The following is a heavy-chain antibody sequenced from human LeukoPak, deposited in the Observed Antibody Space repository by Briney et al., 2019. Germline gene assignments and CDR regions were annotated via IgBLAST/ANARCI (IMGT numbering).Heavy chain of an antibody. CDR2: INPNFGTA. CDR1: GCTFSSYA. Sequence: SVKVSCKASGCTFSSYAISWVRQAPGQGLEWMGGINPNFGTANYAQKFQGRVTITTDESTSTAYMELSRLRSDDTAVYYCASQLTRSVDYCQRNDLDYWGQGTLVTVPT. J-gene: IGHJ4*02. CDR3: ASQLTRSVDYCQRNDLDY. V-gene: IGHV1-69*05. D-gene: IGHD1-1*01.